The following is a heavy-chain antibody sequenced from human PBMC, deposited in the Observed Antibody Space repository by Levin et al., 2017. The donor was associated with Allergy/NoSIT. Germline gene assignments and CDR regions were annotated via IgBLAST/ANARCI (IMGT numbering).Heavy chain of an antibody. CDR1: GFTFSSNA. V-gene: IGHV3-30-3*01. D-gene: IGHD2-15*01. J-gene: IGHJ4*02. CDR3: ARAHGRHYSQAFDY. Sequence: GESLKISCAASGFTFSSNAMHWVRQAPGKGLEWVAVISYDGTNNYYADSVKGRFTISRDNSKNTLYLQMNSLRAEDTAVYYCARAHGRHYSQAFDYWGQGTPVTVSS. CDR2: ISYDGTNN.